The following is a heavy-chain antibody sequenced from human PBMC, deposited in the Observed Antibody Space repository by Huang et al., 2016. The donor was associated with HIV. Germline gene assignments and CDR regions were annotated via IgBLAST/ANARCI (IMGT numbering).Heavy chain of an antibody. V-gene: IGHV1-2*02. CDR2: LNPNSDVA. CDR3: ARAPPDH. CDR1: GYDFTGYF. J-gene: IGHJ5*02. Sequence: QVQMVQSGAEVKKPGASVKVSCKTSGYDFTGYFLHWVRQAPGQGLEWMGWLNPNSDVAVYAQKFRGRVTMTTDKAVTTAYMELNVLTSDDTAMYYCARAPPDHWGQGTLVTVSS.